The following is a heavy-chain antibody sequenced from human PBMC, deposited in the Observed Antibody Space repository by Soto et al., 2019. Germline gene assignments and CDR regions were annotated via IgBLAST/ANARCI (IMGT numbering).Heavy chain of an antibody. CDR2: IYYSGST. V-gene: IGHV4-30-4*01. Sequence: SETPSLTCTVSGGSISSGDYYWSWIRQPPGKGLEWIGSIYYSGSTYYNPSLKSRVTISVDTSKNQFSLKLSSVTAADTAVYYCARLSNPWGNSVMDYWGQGTLVTVSS. D-gene: IGHD3-16*01. CDR1: GGSISSGDYY. CDR3: ARLSNPWGNSVMDY. J-gene: IGHJ4*02.